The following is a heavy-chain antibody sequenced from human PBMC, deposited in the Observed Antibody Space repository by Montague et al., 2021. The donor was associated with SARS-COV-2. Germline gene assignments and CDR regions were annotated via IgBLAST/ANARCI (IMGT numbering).Heavy chain of an antibody. V-gene: IGHV4-59*12. CDR1: GGSIGAYY. Sequence: SETLSLTCTVSGGSIGAYYWSWIRQPPGKGPEWIAYISSSGTTNYNPSLKSRITVSVDTSRNQLSLKLSSVTAADSAVYYCARESRLKYLEWSGSRYEYCGMDVWGQGTTVTVSS. CDR3: ARESRLKYLEWSGSRYEYCGMDV. D-gene: IGHD3-3*01. CDR2: ISSSGTT. J-gene: IGHJ6*02.